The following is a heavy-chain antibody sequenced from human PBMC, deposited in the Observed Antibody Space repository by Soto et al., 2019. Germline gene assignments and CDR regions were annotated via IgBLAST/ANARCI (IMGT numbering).Heavy chain of an antibody. CDR2: ISGSGGST. D-gene: IGHD2-15*01. V-gene: IGHV3-23*01. CDR3: AKEAQWSSPIY. J-gene: IGHJ4*02. CDR1: GFTFSSYS. Sequence: GGSLRLSCAASGFTFSSYSMNWVRQAPGKGLEWVSAISGSGGSTYYAGSVKGRFTISRDNSKNTLYLQMNSLRAEDSAVYYCAKEAQWSSPIYWGQGTLVTVSS.